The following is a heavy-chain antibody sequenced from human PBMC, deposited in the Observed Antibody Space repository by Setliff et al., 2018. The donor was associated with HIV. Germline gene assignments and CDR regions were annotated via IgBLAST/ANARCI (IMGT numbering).Heavy chain of an antibody. Sequence: PGGSLRLSCAASGFTFSDAWMSWVRQAPGKGLEWVARIKNRANGGTTHYAAPVNGRFTISRDDSKNTLYLQMNSLKTEDTAVYYCAPRSGLVGTTPAAVDHWGQGTLVTVSS. CDR3: APRSGLVGTTPAAVDH. D-gene: IGHD1-26*01. CDR2: IKNRANGGTT. CDR1: GFTFSDAW. J-gene: IGHJ4*02. V-gene: IGHV3-15*01.